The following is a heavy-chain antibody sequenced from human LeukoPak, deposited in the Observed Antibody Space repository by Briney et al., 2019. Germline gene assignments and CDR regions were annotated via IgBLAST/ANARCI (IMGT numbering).Heavy chain of an antibody. CDR3: ARRRLVSRWFDP. CDR2: IYGSGST. Sequence: SETLSLTCTVSGGSISSYWSWIRQPAGKGLEWIGRIYGSGSTNYNPSLKSRVTMSLDTSKNQFSLKLSSVTAADTAVYYCARRRLVSRWFDPWGQGTLVTVSS. CDR1: GGSISSY. J-gene: IGHJ5*02. D-gene: IGHD3-16*01. V-gene: IGHV4-4*07.